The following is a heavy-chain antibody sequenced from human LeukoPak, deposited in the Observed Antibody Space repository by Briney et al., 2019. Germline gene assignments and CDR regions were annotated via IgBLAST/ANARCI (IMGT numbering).Heavy chain of an antibody. CDR2: ISYDGSNK. Sequence: GGSLRLSCAASGFTFSSYGMHWVRQAPGKGLEWVAVISYDGSNKYYADSVKGRFTISRDNSKNTLYLQMDSLRAEDTAVYYCAKLAPDYGDLRAHDYWGQGTLVTVSS. V-gene: IGHV3-30*18. J-gene: IGHJ4*02. D-gene: IGHD4-17*01. CDR3: AKLAPDYGDLRAHDY. CDR1: GFTFSSYG.